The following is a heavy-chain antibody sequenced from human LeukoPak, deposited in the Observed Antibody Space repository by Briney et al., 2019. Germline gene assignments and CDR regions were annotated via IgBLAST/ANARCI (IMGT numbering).Heavy chain of an antibody. Sequence: PGGSLRLSCAASGFTFSSYSMNWVRQAPGKGLEWVSYISSSSSTIYYADSVKGRFTISRDNAKNSLYLQMNSLRAEDTAVYYCARDALGRSYMDVWGKGTTVTVSS. V-gene: IGHV3-48*01. CDR1: GFTFSSYS. D-gene: IGHD1-26*01. CDR3: ARDALGRSYMDV. CDR2: ISSSSSTI. J-gene: IGHJ6*03.